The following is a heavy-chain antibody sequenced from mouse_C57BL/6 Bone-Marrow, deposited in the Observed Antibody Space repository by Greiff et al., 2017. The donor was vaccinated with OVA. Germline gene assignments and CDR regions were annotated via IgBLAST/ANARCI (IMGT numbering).Heavy chain of an antibody. CDR1: GYTFTSYW. J-gene: IGHJ1*03. V-gene: IGHV1-64*01. CDR3: ARRYYDYDGWYFDV. CDR2: IHPNSGST. D-gene: IGHD2-4*01. Sequence: QVQLQQPGAELVKPGASVKLSCKASGYTFTSYWMHWVKQRPGQGLEWIGMIHPNSGSTNYNEKFKSKATLTVDKSSSTAYMQLSSLTSEDSAVYYCARRYYDYDGWYFDVWGTGTTVTVSS.